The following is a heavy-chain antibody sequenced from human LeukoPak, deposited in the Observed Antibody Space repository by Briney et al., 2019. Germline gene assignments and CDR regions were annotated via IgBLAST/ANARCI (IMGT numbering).Heavy chain of an antibody. CDR1: GGTFSSYA. CDR2: IIPIFGTA. Sequence: SVKVSCKASGGTFSSYAISWVRQAPGQGLEWMGRIIPIFGTANYAQKFQGRVTITTDESTSTAYMELSSLRSDDTAVYYCARDLLRPGYSSSWHNDYWGQGTLVTVSS. V-gene: IGHV1-69*05. CDR3: ARDLLRPGYSSSWHNDY. J-gene: IGHJ4*02. D-gene: IGHD6-13*01.